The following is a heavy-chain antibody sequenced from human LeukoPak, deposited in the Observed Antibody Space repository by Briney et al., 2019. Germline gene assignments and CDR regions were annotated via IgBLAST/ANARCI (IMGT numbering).Heavy chain of an antibody. Sequence: PGGSLRLSCAASGFTFSSYAMHWVRQAPGKGLEWVAVISYDGSNKYYADSVKGRFTISRVNSKNTLYLQMNSLRAEDTAVYYCARDGGAVAGLDYWGQGTLVTVSS. CDR1: GFTFSSYA. D-gene: IGHD6-19*01. CDR2: ISYDGSNK. J-gene: IGHJ4*02. V-gene: IGHV3-30*04. CDR3: ARDGGAVAGLDY.